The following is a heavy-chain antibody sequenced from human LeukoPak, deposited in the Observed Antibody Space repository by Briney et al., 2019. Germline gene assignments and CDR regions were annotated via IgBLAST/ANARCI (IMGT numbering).Heavy chain of an antibody. CDR3: ARLASSGLDY. V-gene: IGHV3-21*01. D-gene: IGHD6-19*01. J-gene: IGHJ4*02. CDR1: GFTFDTYS. Sequence: GGSLRLSCAASGFTFDTYSMNWVRQAPGKGLEWVSSISSSSSYIYYADSVKGRFTISRDNAKNSLYLQMNSLRAEDTAVYYCARLASSGLDYWGQGTLVTVSS. CDR2: ISSSSSYI.